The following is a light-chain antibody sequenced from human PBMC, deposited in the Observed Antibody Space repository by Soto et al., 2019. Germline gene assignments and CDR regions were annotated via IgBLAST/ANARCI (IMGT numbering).Light chain of an antibody. V-gene: IGLV1-47*01. J-gene: IGLJ2*01. CDR1: SSNIGSNY. CDR3: GGWDDSMSGPV. Sequence: QSVLTQPPSASGTPGQRVNISGSGSSSNIGSNYVYWYRQFPGTAPKLLIQRNNQRPSGVPARFSGSKSGTSASLAISGLRSEDEADYYCGGWDDSMSGPVFGGWTQLTVL. CDR2: RNN.